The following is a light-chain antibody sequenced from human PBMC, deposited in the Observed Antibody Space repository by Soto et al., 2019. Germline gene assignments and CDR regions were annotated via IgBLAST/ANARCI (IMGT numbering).Light chain of an antibody. V-gene: IGKV1-5*01. Sequence: DIQKTQSPSTLSASVGDRVTITCRASQSISGWLAWYQQKPGKAPKLLIYDVSSLESGVPSRFSGSGSGTEFTLAISSLQPDDFATYYCQQSYSTPRTFGQGTKVDI. CDR1: QSISGW. CDR3: QQSYSTPRT. CDR2: DVS. J-gene: IGKJ1*01.